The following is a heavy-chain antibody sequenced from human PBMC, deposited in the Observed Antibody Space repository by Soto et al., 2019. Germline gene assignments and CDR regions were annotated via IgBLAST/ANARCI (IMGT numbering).Heavy chain of an antibody. Sequence: GGSLRLSCAASGFTFSSYSMNWVRQAPGKGLEWVSYISSSSSTIYYADSVKGRFTISRDNAKNSLYLQMNSLRDEDTAVYYCARQPRGGIVGASTDYWGQGTLVTVSS. CDR3: ARQPRGGIVGASTDY. D-gene: IGHD1-26*01. J-gene: IGHJ4*02. CDR2: ISSSSSTI. V-gene: IGHV3-48*02. CDR1: GFTFSSYS.